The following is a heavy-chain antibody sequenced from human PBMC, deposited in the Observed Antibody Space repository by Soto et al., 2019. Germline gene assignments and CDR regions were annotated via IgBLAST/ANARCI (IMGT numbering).Heavy chain of an antibody. J-gene: IGHJ6*02. D-gene: IGHD1-7*01. CDR1: GYSFTSYW. Sequence: HGESLQISCKGSGYSFTSYWIGWVRQMPGKGLEWMGIIYPGDSDTRYSPSFQGQVTISADKSISTAYLQWSSLKASDTAMYYCARRKTKKWYNWNYMWGVDVWGQGTTVTVSS. V-gene: IGHV5-51*01. CDR2: IYPGDSDT. CDR3: ARRKTKKWYNWNYMWGVDV.